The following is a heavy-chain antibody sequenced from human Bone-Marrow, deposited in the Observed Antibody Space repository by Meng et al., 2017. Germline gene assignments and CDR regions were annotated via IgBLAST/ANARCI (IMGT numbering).Heavy chain of an antibody. CDR2: INPNSGDT. D-gene: IGHD1-26*01. Sequence: ASVKVSCKASGYTFNVYYMHWVRQAPGQGLEWMGRINPNSGDTNYTQKFQGRVTMTRDTSITTAYMELSSLRSDDTAVYYCARDRVIVGATNLEYFQHWGQGTLVTVSS. CDR3: ARDRVIVGATNLEYFQH. V-gene: IGHV1-2*06. CDR1: GYTFNVYY. J-gene: IGHJ1*01.